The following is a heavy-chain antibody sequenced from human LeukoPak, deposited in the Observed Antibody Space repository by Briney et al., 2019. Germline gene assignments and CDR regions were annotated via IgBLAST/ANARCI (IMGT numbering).Heavy chain of an antibody. CDR1: GYSISSGYY. D-gene: IGHD5-24*01. J-gene: IGHJ5*02. CDR3: ARGGWLQKYNWFDP. Sequence: PSETLSLTCTVSGYSISSGYYWGWIRQPPGKGLEWIGYIYYSGSTNYNPSLKSRVTISVDTSKNQFSLKLSSVTAADTAVYYCARGGWLQKYNWFDPWGQGTLVTVSS. V-gene: IGHV4-61*01. CDR2: IYYSGST.